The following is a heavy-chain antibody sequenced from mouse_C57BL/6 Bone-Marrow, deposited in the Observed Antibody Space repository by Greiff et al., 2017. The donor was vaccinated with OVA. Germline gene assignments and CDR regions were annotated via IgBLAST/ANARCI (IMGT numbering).Heavy chain of an antibody. J-gene: IGHJ2*01. CDR3: ARRGIFDY. CDR1: GFTFSSYG. CDR2: ISSGGSYT. V-gene: IGHV5-6*01. Sequence: EVQGVESGGDLVKPGGSLKLSCAASGFTFSSYGMSWVRQTPDKRLEWVATISSGGSYTYYPDSVKGRFTISRDNAKNTLYLQMSSLKSEDTAMYYCARRGIFDYWGQGTTLTVSS.